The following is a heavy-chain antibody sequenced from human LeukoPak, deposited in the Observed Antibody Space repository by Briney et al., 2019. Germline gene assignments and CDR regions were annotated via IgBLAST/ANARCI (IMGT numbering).Heavy chain of an antibody. V-gene: IGHV3-21*01. J-gene: IGHJ4*02. CDR1: GFTFSSYS. D-gene: IGHD2-15*01. Sequence: GGSLRLSCAASGFTFSSYSMNWVRQAPGKGLEWVSSISSSRSYIYYADSVKGRFTISRDNAKNSLYLQMNSLRAEDTAVYYCARDKVTYCSGGSCYSPFDYWRQGTLVTVSS. CDR2: ISSSRSYI. CDR3: ARDKVTYCSGGSCYSPFDY.